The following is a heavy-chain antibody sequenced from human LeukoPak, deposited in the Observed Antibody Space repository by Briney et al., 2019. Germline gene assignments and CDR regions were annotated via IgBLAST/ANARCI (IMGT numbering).Heavy chain of an antibody. CDR3: ASEPPVDY. D-gene: IGHD4-17*01. Sequence: GGSVRLSCAASGFALSTFAMSWVRQAPGKGPEWVSTSSDTGGSTFYADSVKGRFTISRDNARNTLYLQMNSLRAEDTAAYYCASEPPVDYWGQGTLVTVSS. CDR1: GFALSTFA. CDR2: SSDTGGST. J-gene: IGHJ4*02. V-gene: IGHV3-23*01.